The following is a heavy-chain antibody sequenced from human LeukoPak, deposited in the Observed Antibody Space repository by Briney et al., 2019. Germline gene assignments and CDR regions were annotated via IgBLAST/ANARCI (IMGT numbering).Heavy chain of an antibody. Sequence: EALSLTCAVFGGSFSGYYWSWIRQPPGKGLEWVSAISGSGGSTYYADSVKGRFTISRDNSKNTLYLQMNSLRAEDTAVYYCAKDLFDGDYGYNLNFDYWGQGTLVTVSS. CDR1: GGSFSGYY. V-gene: IGHV3-23*01. D-gene: IGHD4-17*01. CDR2: ISGSGGST. CDR3: AKDLFDGDYGYNLNFDY. J-gene: IGHJ4*02.